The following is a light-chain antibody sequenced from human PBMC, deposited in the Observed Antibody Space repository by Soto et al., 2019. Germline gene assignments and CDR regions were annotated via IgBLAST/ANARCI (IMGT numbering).Light chain of an antibody. CDR3: QQYNNWPRT. J-gene: IGKJ1*01. V-gene: IGKV3-15*01. Sequence: EIVMTQSPATLSVSRGERATLSCRASQSVSSNLAWYQQKPGQAPSLLIYGASTRATGIPARFSGSGSGTEFTLTISSLQSEDFAVYYCQQYNNWPRTFGQGTKV. CDR2: GAS. CDR1: QSVSSN.